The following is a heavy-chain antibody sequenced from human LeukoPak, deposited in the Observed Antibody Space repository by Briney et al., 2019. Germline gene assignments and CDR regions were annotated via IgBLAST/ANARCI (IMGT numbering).Heavy chain of an antibody. CDR3: AKGQEYSSSSSFDY. Sequence: GGSLRLSCAASGFTFDDYAMHWVRQAPGKGLEWVSGISWNSGSIGYADSVKGRFTISRDNAKNSLYLQMNSLRAEDMALYYCAKGQEYSSSSSFDYWGQGTLVTVSS. CDR2: ISWNSGSI. CDR1: GFTFDDYA. J-gene: IGHJ4*02. V-gene: IGHV3-9*03. D-gene: IGHD6-13*01.